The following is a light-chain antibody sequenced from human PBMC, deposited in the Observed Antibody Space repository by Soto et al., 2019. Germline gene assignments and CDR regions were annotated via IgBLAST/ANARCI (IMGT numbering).Light chain of an antibody. CDR3: SSYTSSSTYV. Sequence: QSALTQPASVSGAPGQSITISCTRTSSDVGGYNYVSWYQHHPGKAPKLMIYDVSNRPSGVSNRFSGSKSGNTASLTISGLQAEDEADYYCSSYTSSSTYVFGTGTTLTVL. CDR2: DVS. CDR1: SSDVGGYNY. J-gene: IGLJ1*01. V-gene: IGLV2-14*01.